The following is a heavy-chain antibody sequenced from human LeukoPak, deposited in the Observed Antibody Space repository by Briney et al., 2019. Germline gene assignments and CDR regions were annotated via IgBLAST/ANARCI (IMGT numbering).Heavy chain of an antibody. CDR2: ISAYNGNT. J-gene: IGHJ4*02. D-gene: IGHD3-22*01. Sequence: ASVKVSCKASGYTFTSYGISWVRQAPGQGLEWMGWISAYNGNTNYAQKLQGRVTMTTDTSTSTAYMELRSLGSDDTAVYYCARDQEYYDSSGYGVYWGQGTLVTVSS. CDR3: ARDQEYYDSSGYGVY. V-gene: IGHV1-18*01. CDR1: GYTFTSYG.